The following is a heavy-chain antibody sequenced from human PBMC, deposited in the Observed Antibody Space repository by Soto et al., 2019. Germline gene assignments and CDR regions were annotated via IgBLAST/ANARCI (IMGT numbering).Heavy chain of an antibody. J-gene: IGHJ6*02. D-gene: IGHD2-15*01. Sequence: GASVKVSCKASGGTSTTYTISWVRQAPGQGLEWVGGIIPIFGTANYAQKFQGRVTITADESTRTVYMELRSLRYEDTAVYYCASDQLVPTNYYYYGMAVWGRGTTVTVSS. CDR1: GGTSTTYT. CDR2: IIPIFGTA. CDR3: ASDQLVPTNYYYYGMAV. V-gene: IGHV1-69*13.